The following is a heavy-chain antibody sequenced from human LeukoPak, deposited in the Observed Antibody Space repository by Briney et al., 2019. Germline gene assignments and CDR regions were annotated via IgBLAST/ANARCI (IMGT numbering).Heavy chain of an antibody. CDR2: MNPNSGNT. J-gene: IGHJ4*02. CDR3: ARHSRSSSSYYFDY. V-gene: IGHV1-8*01. D-gene: IGHD6-13*01. CDR1: GYTFTSYD. Sequence: ASVKVSCKASGYTFTSYDINWVRQATGQGLEWMGWMNPNSGNTGYAQKFQGRVTMTRNTSISTAYMELSSLRSEDTAVYYCARHSRSSSSYYFDYWGQGTLVTVSS.